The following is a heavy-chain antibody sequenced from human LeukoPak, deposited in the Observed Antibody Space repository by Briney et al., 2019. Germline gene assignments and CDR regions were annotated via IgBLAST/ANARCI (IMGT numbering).Heavy chain of an antibody. CDR2: ISSSSSTI. J-gene: IGHJ4*02. D-gene: IGHD6-19*01. Sequence: GGSLRLSCAASGFTFSSYSMYWVRQAPGKGLEWVSYISSSSSTIYYADSVKGRFTISRDNAKNSLYLQMNSLRAEDTAVYYCASWGTSGWYHYWGQGTLVTVSS. V-gene: IGHV3-48*01. CDR1: GFTFSSYS. CDR3: ASWGTSGWYHY.